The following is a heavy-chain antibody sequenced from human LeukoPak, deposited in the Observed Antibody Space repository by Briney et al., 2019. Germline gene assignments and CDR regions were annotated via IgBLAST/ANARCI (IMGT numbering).Heavy chain of an antibody. Sequence: GESLQISCKGSGSSFTSYWIGWVRQMPGKGLEWMGIIYPGDSDTRYSPSFQGQVTISADKSISTAYLQWSSLKASDTAMYYCASSSFYGLWSGYYNGTNYYYGMDVWGQGTTVTVSS. CDR2: IYPGDSDT. CDR3: ASSSFYGLWSGYYNGTNYYYGMDV. V-gene: IGHV5-51*01. J-gene: IGHJ6*02. CDR1: GSSFTSYW. D-gene: IGHD3-3*01.